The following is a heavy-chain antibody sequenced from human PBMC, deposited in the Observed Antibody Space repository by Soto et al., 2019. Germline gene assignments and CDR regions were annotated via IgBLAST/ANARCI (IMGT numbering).Heavy chain of an antibody. J-gene: IGHJ4*02. CDR3: ARHGRGGYCSSTSCPHPYFDY. V-gene: IGHV4-39*01. CDR1: GGSISSSSYY. CDR2: IYYSGST. Sequence: PSETLSLTCTVSGGSISSSSYYWGWIRQPPGKGLEWTGSIYYSGSTYYNPSLKSRVTISVDTSKNQFSLKLSSVTAADTAVYYCARHGRGGYCSSTSCPHPYFDYWGQGTLVTVS. D-gene: IGHD2-2*01.